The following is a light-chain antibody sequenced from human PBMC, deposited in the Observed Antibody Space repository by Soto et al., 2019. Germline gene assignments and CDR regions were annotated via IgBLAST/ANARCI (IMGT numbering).Light chain of an antibody. V-gene: IGKV3-11*01. CDR3: QQRKHWPQIN. CDR2: DSS. CDR1: QSVDKF. J-gene: IGKJ5*01. Sequence: EVELQPSPATLSWSPVESAPLSCRASQSVDKFLAWYRQRPGQPPRLLIFDSSNRATGVPVRFSGSGSGTVFTLTIGRLEPEDSAVYYCQQRKHWPQINCGQGTRREIK.